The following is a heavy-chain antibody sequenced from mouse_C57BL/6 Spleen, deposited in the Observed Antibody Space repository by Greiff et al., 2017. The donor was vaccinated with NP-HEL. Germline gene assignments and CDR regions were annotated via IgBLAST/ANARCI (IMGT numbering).Heavy chain of an antibody. CDR1: GYAFSSSW. J-gene: IGHJ3*01. CDR3: AREGTYDRSWFAY. Sequence: VKLVESGPELVKPGASVKISCKASGYAFSSSWMNWVKQRPGKGLEWIGRIYPGDGDTNYNGKFKGKATLTADKSSSTAYMQLSSLTSEDSAVYFCAREGTYDRSWFAYWGQGTLVTVSA. D-gene: IGHD2-3*01. V-gene: IGHV1-82*01. CDR2: IYPGDGDT.